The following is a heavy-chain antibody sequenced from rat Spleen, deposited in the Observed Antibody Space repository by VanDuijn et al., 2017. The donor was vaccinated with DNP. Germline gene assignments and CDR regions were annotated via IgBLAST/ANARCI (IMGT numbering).Heavy chain of an antibody. CDR1: GFNFNDYW. CDR2: INKDSRII. Sequence: EVKLVESGGGLVQPGRSLKLSCAASGFNFNDYWMGWVRQAPGKGLEWIGEINKDSRIIKYSPSLKDKFTIYRDNAQNTLYLQMNKLGSEDTAVYYCVREDKGVDAWGQGTSVTVSS. J-gene: IGHJ4*01. V-gene: IGHV4-2*01. CDR3: VREDKGVDA. D-gene: IGHD2-2*01.